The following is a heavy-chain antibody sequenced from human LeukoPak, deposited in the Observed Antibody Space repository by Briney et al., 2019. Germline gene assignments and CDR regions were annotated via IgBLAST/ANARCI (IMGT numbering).Heavy chain of an antibody. Sequence: MPSETLSLTCTVSGGSISSSSYYWGWIRQPPGKGLEWIGSIYYSGSTYYNPSLKSRVTISVDTSKNQFSLKLSSVTAADTAVYYCAREKYYYDSSGGGGYDYWGQGTLVTVSS. D-gene: IGHD3-22*01. CDR3: AREKYYYDSSGGGGYDY. V-gene: IGHV4-39*07. J-gene: IGHJ4*02. CDR2: IYYSGST. CDR1: GGSISSSSYY.